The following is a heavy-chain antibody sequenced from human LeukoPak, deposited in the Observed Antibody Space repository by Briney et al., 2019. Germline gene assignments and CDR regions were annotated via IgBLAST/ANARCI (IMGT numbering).Heavy chain of an antibody. CDR3: AKDRASAHYDSSGYYPPDY. Sequence: SGGSLRLSCAASGFTFSSYGMHWVRQAPGKGLGWVAVISYDGSNKYYADSVKGRFTISRDNSKNTLYLQMNSLRAEDTAVYYCAKDRASAHYDSSGYYPPDYRGQGTLVTVSS. J-gene: IGHJ4*02. D-gene: IGHD3-22*01. V-gene: IGHV3-30*18. CDR1: GFTFSSYG. CDR2: ISYDGSNK.